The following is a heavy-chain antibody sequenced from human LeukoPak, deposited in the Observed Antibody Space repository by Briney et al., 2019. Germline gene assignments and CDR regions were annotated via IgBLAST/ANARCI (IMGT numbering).Heavy chain of an antibody. CDR1: GFTFSSYW. CDR3: ARGTGPGYYHY. V-gene: IGHV3-74*01. Sequence: GGSLRLSCAASGFTFSSYWMHWVGQAPGKGLVWVSGIRSDGSTTSYADSVKGRFTISRDNAKNTLYLQMNRLRAEDTAVYYCARGTGPGYYHYWGQGTLVTVSS. J-gene: IGHJ4*02. CDR2: IRSDGSTT.